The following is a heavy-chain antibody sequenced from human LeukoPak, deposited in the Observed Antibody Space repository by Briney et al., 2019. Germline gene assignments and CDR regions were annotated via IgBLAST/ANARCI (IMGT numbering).Heavy chain of an antibody. CDR2: ISYDGSNK. CDR1: GFRFSSYG. D-gene: IGHD4-11*01. V-gene: IGHV3-30*18. J-gene: IGHJ4*02. CDR3: AKDFQYSPQGGDY. Sequence: GGSLRLSCAASGFRFSSYGMHWVRQAPDKGLEWVAIISYDGSNKYYAESVKGRFTISRDSSKNTLYLQMNSLRPEDTAVYYCAKDFQYSPQGGDYWGQGTLVTVSS.